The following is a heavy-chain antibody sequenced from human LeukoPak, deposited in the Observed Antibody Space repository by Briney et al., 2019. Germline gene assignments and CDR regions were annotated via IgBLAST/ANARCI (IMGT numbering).Heavy chain of an antibody. CDR1: GFTFSTYS. V-gene: IGHV3-48*02. CDR2: VGTRSSIV. CDR3: ARDHAYAFDI. J-gene: IGHJ3*02. Sequence: GGSLRLSCVASGFTFSTYSMNWVRQAPGKGLEWVSYVGTRSSIVDYADSVKGRFTISRDNARNSLYLQMNGLRDEDTAVYFCARDHAYAFDIWGQGTMVTVSS.